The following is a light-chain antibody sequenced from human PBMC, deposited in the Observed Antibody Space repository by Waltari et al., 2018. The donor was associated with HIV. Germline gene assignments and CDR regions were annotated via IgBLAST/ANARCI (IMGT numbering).Light chain of an antibody. V-gene: IGKV3-11*01. J-gene: IGKJ4*01. CDR1: QSVFTY. CDR2: DAS. CDR3: QQRTKWPT. Sequence: IVLTQSPATLSLSPGGRATLSCRASQSVFTYLAWYQQKPGQAPRLLIYDASNRATGIPARFSASGSGTDFTLTISSLEPEDFAVYFCQQRTKWPTFGGGAKVEIK.